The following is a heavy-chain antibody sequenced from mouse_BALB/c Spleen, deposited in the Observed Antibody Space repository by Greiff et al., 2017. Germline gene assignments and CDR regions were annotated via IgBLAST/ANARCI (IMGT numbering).Heavy chain of an antibody. CDR1: GYSFTGYY. V-gene: IGHV1-31*01. CDR2: INPYNGAT. Sequence: EVQLQQSGPELVKPGASVKISCKASGYSFTGYYMHWVKQSHVKSLEWIGRINPYNGATSYNQNFKDKASLTVDKSSSTAYMELHSLTSEDSAVYYCARRDGNYYFDYWGQGTTLTVSS. D-gene: IGHD2-1*01. J-gene: IGHJ2*01. CDR3: ARRDGNYYFDY.